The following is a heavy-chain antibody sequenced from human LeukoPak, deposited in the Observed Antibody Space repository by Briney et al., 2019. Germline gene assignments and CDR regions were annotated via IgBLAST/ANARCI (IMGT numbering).Heavy chain of an antibody. CDR1: GDSVSSNSAA. CDR2: TYYRSKWYN. CDR3: ARDRGIAARPFYYYGMDV. V-gene: IGHV6-1*01. J-gene: IGHJ6*02. Sequence: SQTLSLTCAISGDSVSSNSAAWNWIRQPPSRGLEWLGRTYYRSKWYNDYAVSVKSRITINPDTSKNQFSLQLNSVTPEDTAVYYCARDRGIAARPFYYYGMDVWGQGTTVTVSS. D-gene: IGHD6-6*01.